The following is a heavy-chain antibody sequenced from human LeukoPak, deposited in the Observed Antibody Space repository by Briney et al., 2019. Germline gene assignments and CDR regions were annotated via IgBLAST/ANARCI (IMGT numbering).Heavy chain of an antibody. J-gene: IGHJ4*02. CDR1: GFTLSNAW. Sequence: GGSLRLSCAASGFTLSNAWMSWVRQAPGKGLEWVANIKQDGSEKYYVDSVRGRFTISRDNAKKSMYLQMNSLRVEDTALYYCVTNGGGDSGYGNFDYWGQGTLVTVSS. CDR2: IKQDGSEK. D-gene: IGHD5-12*01. CDR3: VTNGGGDSGYGNFDY. V-gene: IGHV3-7*03.